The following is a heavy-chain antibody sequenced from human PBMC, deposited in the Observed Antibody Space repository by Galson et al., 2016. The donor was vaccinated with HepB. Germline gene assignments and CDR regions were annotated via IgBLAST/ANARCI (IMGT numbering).Heavy chain of an antibody. CDR3: ARGGRTVTAYWYFDL. D-gene: IGHD4-11*01. J-gene: IGHJ2*01. Sequence: SVKVSCKASGGTFSNHAISWVRQAPGQGLEWMEGIISIFGTANYAQTFQGRVTITADESTNTAYMEMSSLRSEDTAVYYCARGGRTVTAYWYFDLWGRGTLVTVSS. CDR1: GGTFSNHA. CDR2: IISIFGTA. V-gene: IGHV1-69*13.